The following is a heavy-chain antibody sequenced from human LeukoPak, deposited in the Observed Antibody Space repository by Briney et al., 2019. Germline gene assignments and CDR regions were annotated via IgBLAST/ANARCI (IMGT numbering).Heavy chain of an antibody. CDR3: ASLRRQYYYYMDI. CDR1: GFTFSLFG. D-gene: IGHD3-10*01. Sequence: PGGSLRLSCSASGFTFSLFGMNWVRQAPGKGLEWVSSISGAGHNIYYADSIKGRFVISRDNSKNSVFLQMDSLRAEDTGIYYCASLRRQYYYYMDIWGKGTTVIVS. CDR2: ISGAGHNI. V-gene: IGHV3-21*01. J-gene: IGHJ6*03.